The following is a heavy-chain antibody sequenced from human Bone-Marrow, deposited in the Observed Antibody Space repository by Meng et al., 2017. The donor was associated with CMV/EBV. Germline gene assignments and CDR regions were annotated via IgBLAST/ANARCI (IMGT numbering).Heavy chain of an antibody. CDR3: ARDPKRGLGSYHE. V-gene: IGHV3-7*01. J-gene: IGHJ4*02. CDR1: GFTFSSYW. CDR2: IKQDGSEK. Sequence: GESLKISCAASGFTFSSYWMSWVRQAPGKGVEWVANIKQDGSEKYYVDSVKGRFTISRDNAKNSLYLQMNSLRAEDTAVYYCARDPKRGLGSYHEWGQGTLVTVSS. D-gene: IGHD3-16*02.